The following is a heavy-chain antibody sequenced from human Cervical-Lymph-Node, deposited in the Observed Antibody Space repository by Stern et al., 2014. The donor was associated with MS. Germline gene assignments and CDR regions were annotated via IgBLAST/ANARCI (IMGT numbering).Heavy chain of an antibody. CDR1: GFTFLSSA. CDR3: AAEDEYIRSGIYHYTGMDV. Sequence: QLVESGAEVKRPGTSVRVSCKASGFTFLSSAMQWVRQAPGQSLEWIGFIVGGSGDTRYAENFHDRVTIRRDMSTSTVNMELSSLRSENTAVYYCAAEDEYIRSGIYHYTGMDVWGQGTTVTVSS. CDR2: IVGGSGDT. D-gene: IGHD3-10*01. V-gene: IGHV1-58*02. J-gene: IGHJ6*02.